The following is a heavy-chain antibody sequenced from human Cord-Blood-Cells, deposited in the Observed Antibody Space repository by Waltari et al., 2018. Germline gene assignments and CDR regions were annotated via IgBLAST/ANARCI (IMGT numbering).Heavy chain of an antibody. V-gene: IGHV4-34*01. CDR3: ARHSLNEYASPFDY. CDR1: GGSFSGSY. D-gene: IGHD1-1*01. Sequence: QVQLQQWGAGLLKPSETLSLTCAVYGGSFSGSYWSWIRQPPGKGLEWIGEINHSGSTNYNPSLKSRVTISVDTSKNQFSLKLSSVTAADTAVYYCARHSLNEYASPFDYWGQGTLVTVSS. CDR2: INHSGST. J-gene: IGHJ4*02.